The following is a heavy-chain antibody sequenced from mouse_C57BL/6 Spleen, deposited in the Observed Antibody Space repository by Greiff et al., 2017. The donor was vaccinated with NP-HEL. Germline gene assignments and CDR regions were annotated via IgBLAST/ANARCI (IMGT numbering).Heavy chain of an antibody. D-gene: IGHD1-1*01. CDR1: GYSFTGYF. V-gene: IGHV1-20*01. J-gene: IGHJ2*01. CDR3: ARASITTVVYFDY. CDR2: INPYNGDT. Sequence: EVKLMESGPDLVKPGDSVKISCKASGYSFTGYFMNWVMQSHGKSLEWIGRINPYNGDTFYNQKFKGKATLTVDKSSSTAHMELRSLTSEDSAVYYCARASITTVVYFDYWGQGTTLTVSS.